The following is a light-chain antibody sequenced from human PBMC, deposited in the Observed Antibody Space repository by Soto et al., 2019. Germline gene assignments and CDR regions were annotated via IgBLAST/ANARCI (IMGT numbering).Light chain of an antibody. V-gene: IGKV3D-20*02. J-gene: IGKJ5*01. CDR3: QQRFNWQVT. CDR2: GAA. CDR1: QTVRNNY. Sequence: EFVLTQSPGTLSLSPGERATLSCRASQTVRNNYLAWYQQKPGQAPRLLIFGAATRAADIPDRFSGSGSGTDFTLTISSLEPEDFAVYYCQQRFNWQVTFGQGTRLEIK.